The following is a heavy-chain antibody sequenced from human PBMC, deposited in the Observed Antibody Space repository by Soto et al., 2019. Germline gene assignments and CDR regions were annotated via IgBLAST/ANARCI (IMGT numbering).Heavy chain of an antibody. CDR3: AKDLSWGQSDY. D-gene: IGHD3-16*01. Sequence: GSLRLSCAASGFTFSSYAMHWVRQAPGKGLEWVAVISYDGSNKYYADSVKGRFTVSRDNARTTLFLQMNGLRAEDTALYYCAKDLSWGQSDYWGRGTLVTVSS. J-gene: IGHJ4*02. V-gene: IGHV3-30-3*02. CDR1: GFTFSSYA. CDR2: ISYDGSNK.